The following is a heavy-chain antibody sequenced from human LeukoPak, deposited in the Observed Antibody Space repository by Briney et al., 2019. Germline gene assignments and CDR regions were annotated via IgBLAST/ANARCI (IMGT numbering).Heavy chain of an antibody. CDR2: IYHSGST. Sequence: SETLSLTCTVSGYSISSGYYWGWIRRPPGKGLEWIGSIYHSGSTYYNPSLKSRVTISVDTSKNQFSLKLSSVTAADTAVYYCARSPLYDFWSGYYDYWGQGTLVTVSS. J-gene: IGHJ4*02. V-gene: IGHV4-38-2*02. CDR1: GYSISSGYY. CDR3: ARSPLYDFWSGYYDY. D-gene: IGHD3-3*01.